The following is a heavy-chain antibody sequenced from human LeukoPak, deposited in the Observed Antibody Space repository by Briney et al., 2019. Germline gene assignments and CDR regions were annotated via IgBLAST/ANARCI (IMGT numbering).Heavy chain of an antibody. CDR2: IYNGVNT. J-gene: IGHJ2*01. Sequence: SETLSLTRTVSGASVSSASYWTWIRQPPGKGVEWIAHIYNGVNTNYNPSLKSRVTISVDTSKNQFSLRLNPVTAADTAVYYCAKSMTLQWRGFFDLWGRGTHVTVSS. CDR3: AKSMTLQWRGFFDL. D-gene: IGHD6-19*01. V-gene: IGHV4-61*01. CDR1: GASVSSASY.